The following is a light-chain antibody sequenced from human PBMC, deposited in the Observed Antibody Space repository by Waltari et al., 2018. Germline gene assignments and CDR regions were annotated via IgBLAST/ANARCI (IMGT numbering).Light chain of an antibody. CDR3: QQFENWPYT. J-gene: IGKJ2*01. CDR2: GAS. CDR1: QTISTT. Sequence: EIVMTQLPATLAVSPGDTATLSCWASQTISTTIAWYQQKPGRAPKFLIYGASVRAPGIPARVSGSGSGTEYTLTIAGLQSEDFAVYYCQQFENWPYTFGQGTKLEIK. V-gene: IGKV3-15*01.